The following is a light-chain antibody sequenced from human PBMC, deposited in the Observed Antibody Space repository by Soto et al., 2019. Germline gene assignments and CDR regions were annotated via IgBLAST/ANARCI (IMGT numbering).Light chain of an antibody. CDR1: RSDVGAYNY. CDR3: SSYAGGDNLL. CDR2: EVS. J-gene: IGLJ3*02. Sequence: QSALTQHPSASGSPGQSVTISCTGTRSDVGAYNYVSWYQQHPGKAPKLLICEVSKRPSGIPDRVSGSKSGNTASLTVSGLQAEDEAAYYGSSYAGGDNLLFGGGTKLTVL. V-gene: IGLV2-8*01.